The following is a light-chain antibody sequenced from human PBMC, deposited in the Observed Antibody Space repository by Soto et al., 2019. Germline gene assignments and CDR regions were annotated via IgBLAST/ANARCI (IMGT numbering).Light chain of an antibody. CDR2: SAS. Sequence: DIQMTQSPSSLSASVGDRVTITCRASQDIRHALGWYQQKPGKVPKRLIYSASSLQNGVPSRFSGSGSEPVFTLTISSLQPDDFATYFCLQHADYPFTFGQGTRLEI. CDR1: QDIRHA. V-gene: IGKV1-17*01. CDR3: LQHADYPFT. J-gene: IGKJ2*01.